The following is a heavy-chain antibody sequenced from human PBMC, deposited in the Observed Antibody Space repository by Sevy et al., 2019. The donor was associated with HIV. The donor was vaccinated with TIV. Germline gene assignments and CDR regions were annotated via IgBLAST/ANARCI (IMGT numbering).Heavy chain of an antibody. CDR1: GFTFSSYA. CDR3: AREGGEIAARPDQLPFDY. J-gene: IGHJ4*02. Sequence: GGYLRLSCAASGFTFSSYAMHWVRQAPGKGLEWVAVISYDGSNKYYADSVKGRFTISRDNSKNTLYLQINSLRAEDTTVYYCAREGGEIAARPDQLPFDYWGQGTLVTVSS. D-gene: IGHD6-6*01. V-gene: IGHV3-30-3*01. CDR2: ISYDGSNK.